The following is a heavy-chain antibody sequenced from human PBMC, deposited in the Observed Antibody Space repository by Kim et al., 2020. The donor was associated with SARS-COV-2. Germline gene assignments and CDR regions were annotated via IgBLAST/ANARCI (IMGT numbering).Heavy chain of an antibody. CDR3: ARGYRSTVGY. V-gene: IGHV3-21*01. CDR2: ISSSSSYK. CDR1: GFTLSSYS. Sequence: GGSLRLSCAASGFTLSSYSVNWVRQAPGKGLEWVSFISSSSSYKYYADSVKGRFTISRDNAKNSLYLQMNSLRAEDTAVYYCARGYRSTVGYWGQGTLDT. J-gene: IGHJ4*02. D-gene: IGHD6-13*01.